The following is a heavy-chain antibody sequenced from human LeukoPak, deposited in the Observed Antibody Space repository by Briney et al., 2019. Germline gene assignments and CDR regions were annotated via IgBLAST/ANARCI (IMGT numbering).Heavy chain of an antibody. J-gene: IGHJ4*02. D-gene: IGHD1-26*01. CDR2: IYSGGST. Sequence: PGGSLRLSCAASGFTVSSNYMSWVRQAPGKGLEWVSVIYSGGSTYYADSVKGRFTISRDNSKNTLYFQMNSLRAEDTAVYYCVRDDSRYGGSPGYWGQGTLVIV. V-gene: IGHV3-53*01. CDR1: GFTVSSNY. CDR3: VRDDSRYGGSPGY.